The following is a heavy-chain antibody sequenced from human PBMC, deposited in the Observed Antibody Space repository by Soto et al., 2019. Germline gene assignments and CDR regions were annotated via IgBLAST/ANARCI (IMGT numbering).Heavy chain of an antibody. CDR3: ATRAAEEWGCIGPTSFLIPFDI. CDR1: GFTFSSYA. CDR2: IRGSGDST. Sequence: EVQLLESGGGLVQPGGSLRLSCAASGFTFSSYAMSWVRQAPGKGLEWVSAIRGSGDSTYYADSVQGRFTISRDNSKNTFYMKMSGLGAEDTAVYYCATRAAEEWGCIGPTSFLIPFDIWGKGTMVTFSS. D-gene: IGHD2-8*02. V-gene: IGHV3-23*01. J-gene: IGHJ3*02.